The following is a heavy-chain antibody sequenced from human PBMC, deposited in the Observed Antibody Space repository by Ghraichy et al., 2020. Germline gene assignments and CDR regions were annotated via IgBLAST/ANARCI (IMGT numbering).Heavy chain of an antibody. CDR3: ARDREFWSGYHTWFDP. D-gene: IGHD3-3*01. V-gene: IGHV3-23*01. CDR2: ISGSGGTT. CDR1: GFTFSSYA. J-gene: IGHJ5*02. Sequence: GGSLRLSCVASGFTFSSYAMSWVRQAPGKGLEWVSAISGSGGTTYYADSVKGRFTISRDNSKNTLYLQMNSLRAEDTAVYYCARDREFWSGYHTWFDPWGQGTLVTVSS.